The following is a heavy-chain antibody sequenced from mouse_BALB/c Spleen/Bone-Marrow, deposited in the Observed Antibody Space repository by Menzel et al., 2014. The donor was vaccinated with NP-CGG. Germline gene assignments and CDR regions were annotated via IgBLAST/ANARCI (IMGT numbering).Heavy chain of an antibody. V-gene: IGHV1S56*01. D-gene: IGHD1-2*01. Sequence: QVQLQESGGELVKPGASVKLSCKASGNTFTSYDINWVRQRPEQGLEWIGWIFPGDSTTKYNEKFKGKTTLSTDKSSSYLHMQLSRLKSEDSDVYICVRSRLRDWYFDVWGAGTSVTISS. CDR2: IFPGDSTT. J-gene: IGHJ1*01. CDR3: VRSRLRDWYFDV. CDR1: GNTFTSYD.